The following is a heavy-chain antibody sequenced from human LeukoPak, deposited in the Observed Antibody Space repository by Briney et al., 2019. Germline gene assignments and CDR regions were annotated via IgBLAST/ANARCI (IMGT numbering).Heavy chain of an antibody. CDR2: INPSGGST. V-gene: IGHV1-46*01. D-gene: IGHD3-3*01. J-gene: IGHJ5*02. CDR1: GYTFTSYY. CDR3: ASSSPRRHYDFWSGYDNWFYP. Sequence: GASVKVSCKASGYTFTSYYMHWVRQAPGQGLEWMGIINPSGGSTSYAQKFQGRVTMTRDTSTSTVYMELSSLRSEDTAVYYCASSSPRRHYDFWSGYDNWFYPWGQGTLVTVSS.